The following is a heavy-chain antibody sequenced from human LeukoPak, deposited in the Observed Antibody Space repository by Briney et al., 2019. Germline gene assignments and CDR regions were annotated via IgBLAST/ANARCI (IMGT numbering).Heavy chain of an antibody. CDR1: GFTFSSYA. CDR2: ISGSGGST. CDR3: AKDLPDFGDYVEGY. J-gene: IGHJ4*02. V-gene: IGHV3-23*01. Sequence: GGSLRLSCAASGFTFSSYAMSWVRQAPGKGLEWVSAISGSGGSTYYADSVKGRFTFSRDNSKNTLYLQMNSLRAEDTAIYYCAKDLPDFGDYVEGYWGQGTLVTVSS. D-gene: IGHD4-17*01.